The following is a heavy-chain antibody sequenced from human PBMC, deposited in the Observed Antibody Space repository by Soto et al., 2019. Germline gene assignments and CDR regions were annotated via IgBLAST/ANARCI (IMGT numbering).Heavy chain of an antibody. V-gene: IGHV4-39*01. CDR3: ASHKRVIRYYYYYNYMDV. CDR1: GGSISSSSYY. CDR2: IYYSGST. J-gene: IGHJ6*03. Sequence: PSETLSLTCTVSGGSISSSSYYWGWIRQPPGKGLEWIGSIYYSGSTYYNPSLKSRVTISVDTSKNQFSLKLSSVTAADTAVYYCASHKRVIRYYYYYNYMDVWGKGTTVTVSS. D-gene: IGHD3-10*01.